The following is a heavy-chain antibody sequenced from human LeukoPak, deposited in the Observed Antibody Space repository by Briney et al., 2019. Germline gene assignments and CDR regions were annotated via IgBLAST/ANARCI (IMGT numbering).Heavy chain of an antibody. CDR1: GGSISSGDYY. Sequence: SETLSLTCTVSGGSISSGDYYWSWLRQPPGKGLEWIGYIYYSGSTYYNPSLKSRVTISVDTSKNQFSLKLSSVTAADTAVYFCASGRGYSGSFFYYFDSWGQGTLATVSS. D-gene: IGHD1-26*01. CDR2: IYYSGST. CDR3: ASGRGYSGSFFYYFDS. V-gene: IGHV4-30-4*01. J-gene: IGHJ4*02.